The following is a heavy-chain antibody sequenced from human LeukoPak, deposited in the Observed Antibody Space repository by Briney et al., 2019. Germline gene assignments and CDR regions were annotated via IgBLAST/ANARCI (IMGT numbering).Heavy chain of an antibody. J-gene: IGHJ4*02. CDR3: ARDDYGGKEFDY. CDR1: GGTFSSYA. Sequence: ASVKVSCKASGGTFSSYAISWVRQAPGQGLEWMGGIIPIFGTANYAQKFQGRVTITADESTSTAYMELSSLRSEDTAVYYCARDDYGGKEFDYWGQGTLVTVSS. CDR2: IIPIFGTA. V-gene: IGHV1-69*13. D-gene: IGHD4-23*01.